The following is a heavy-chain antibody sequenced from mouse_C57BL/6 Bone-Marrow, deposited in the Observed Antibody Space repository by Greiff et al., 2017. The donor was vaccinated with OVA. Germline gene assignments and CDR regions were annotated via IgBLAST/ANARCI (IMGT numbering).Heavy chain of an antibody. J-gene: IGHJ4*01. CDR1: GYTFTSYG. CDR2: IYPRSGNT. CDR3: ARETTVVAPYAMDY. Sequence: QVQLQQSGAELARPGASVKLSCKASGYTFTSYGISWVKQRTGQGLEWIGEIYPRSGNTYYNEKFKGKVTLSADKSSSTAYLELRSLTSEDSAVYFCARETTVVAPYAMDYWGQGTSVTVSS. V-gene: IGHV1-81*01. D-gene: IGHD1-1*01.